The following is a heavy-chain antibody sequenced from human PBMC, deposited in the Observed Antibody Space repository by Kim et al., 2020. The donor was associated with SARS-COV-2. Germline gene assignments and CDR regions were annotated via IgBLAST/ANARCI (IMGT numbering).Heavy chain of an antibody. CDR3: ARDFSGDSCYCADY. CDR2: ISSSSSYI. Sequence: GGSLRLSCAASGFTFSSYSMNWVRQAPGQGLEWVSSISSSSSYIYYADSVKGRSTISRDNAKNSLYLQMNSLRAEDTAVYYCARDFSGDSCYCADYWGQGTLVTVSS. J-gene: IGHJ4*02. D-gene: IGHD2-15*01. CDR1: GFTFSSYS. V-gene: IGHV3-21*01.